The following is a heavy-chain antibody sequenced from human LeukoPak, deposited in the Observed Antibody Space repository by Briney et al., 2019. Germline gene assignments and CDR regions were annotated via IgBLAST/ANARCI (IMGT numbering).Heavy chain of an antibody. V-gene: IGHV4-38-2*02. CDR2: MYHSGST. CDR1: GYSINSAYY. J-gene: IGHJ5*02. CDR3: ARGYWFDP. Sequence: SETLSLTCTVSGYSINSAYYWGWIRQPPGKGLEWIGSMYHSGSTNYNPSLKSRVTISVDTSKNQFSLKLSSVTSADTAVYYCARGYWFDPWGQGTLVTVSS.